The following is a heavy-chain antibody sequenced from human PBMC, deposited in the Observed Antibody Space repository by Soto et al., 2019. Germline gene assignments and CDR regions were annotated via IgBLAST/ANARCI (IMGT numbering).Heavy chain of an antibody. V-gene: IGHV3-23*01. Sequence: GGSLRLSCAASGFTFSSYAMSWVRQAPGKGLEWVSAISGSGGSTYYADSVKGRFTISRDNSKDTLYLQMNSLRAEDTALYYCAKHTVTTLNPNYGMDVWGQGTTVTVSS. J-gene: IGHJ6*02. CDR3: AKHTVTTLNPNYGMDV. CDR1: GFTFSSYA. CDR2: ISGSGGST. D-gene: IGHD4-4*01.